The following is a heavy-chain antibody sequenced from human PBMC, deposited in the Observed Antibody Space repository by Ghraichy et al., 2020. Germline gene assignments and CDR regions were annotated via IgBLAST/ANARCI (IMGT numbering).Heavy chain of an antibody. D-gene: IGHD2-2*01. CDR3: AKPGIVVVPAATRTYFDY. Sequence: LSLTCAASGFTFSSYAMSWVRQAPGKGLEWVSAISGSGGSTYYADSVKGRFTISRDNSKNTLYLQMNSLRAEDTAVYYCAKPGIVVVPAATRTYFDYWGQGTLVTVSS. CDR2: ISGSGGST. CDR1: GFTFSSYA. J-gene: IGHJ4*02. V-gene: IGHV3-23*01.